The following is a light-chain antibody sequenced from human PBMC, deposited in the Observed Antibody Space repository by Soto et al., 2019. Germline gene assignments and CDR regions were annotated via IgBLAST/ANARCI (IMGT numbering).Light chain of an antibody. V-gene: IGLV2-14*01. Sequence: QSALTQPASVSGSPGQSITISCTGTSSDVGGYTYVSWYQQHPGKAPKLMIYDVSNRPSGISNRFSGSKSGNTASLASSGLQAEDEADYYCSSYTTSSTGVFGTGTKLTVL. CDR2: DVS. CDR1: SSDVGGYTY. CDR3: SSYTTSSTGV. J-gene: IGLJ1*01.